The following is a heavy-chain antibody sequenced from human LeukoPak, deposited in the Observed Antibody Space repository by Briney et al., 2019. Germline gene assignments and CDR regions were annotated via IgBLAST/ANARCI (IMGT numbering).Heavy chain of an antibody. V-gene: IGHV4-30-4*08. D-gene: IGHD3-10*01. Sequence: SETLSLTCTVSGGSISSGDYYWSWIRQPPGKGLEWIGYIYYSGSTYYNPSLKSRVTISVDTSKNQFSLNLSSVTAADTAVYYCARVVLLWFGDPRPFYFDCWGQGTLVTVSS. J-gene: IGHJ4*02. CDR1: GGSISSGDYY. CDR2: IYYSGST. CDR3: ARVVLLWFGDPRPFYFDC.